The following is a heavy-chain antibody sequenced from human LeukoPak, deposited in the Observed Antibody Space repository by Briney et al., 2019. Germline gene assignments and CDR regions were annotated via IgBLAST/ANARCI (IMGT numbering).Heavy chain of an antibody. J-gene: IGHJ4*02. V-gene: IGHV3-23*01. D-gene: IGHD5-18*01. CDR1: GFTFSNYA. Sequence: GGSLRLSCAASGFTFSNYAMSWVRQVPGKGLEWVSVISGSGSITYYADSVKGRFTISRDNSKNTLSLQMNSLRAEDTAVYYCARDRGYGYLFDYWGQGTLVTVSS. CDR2: ISGSGSIT. CDR3: ARDRGYGYLFDY.